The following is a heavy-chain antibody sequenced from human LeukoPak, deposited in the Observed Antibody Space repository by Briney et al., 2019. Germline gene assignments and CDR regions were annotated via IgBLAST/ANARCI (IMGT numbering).Heavy chain of an antibody. V-gene: IGHV4-59*13. CDR2: IYNSGIT. Sequence: SETLSLTCTVSGGSISGYYWTWIRQLPGKGLEWIGYIYNSGITNYNPSLKSRVSISVDTSKNQFSLKLSSVTAADTAVYYCARDQSYYFDYWGQGTLVTVSS. D-gene: IGHD1-26*01. CDR1: GGSISGYY. CDR3: ARDQSYYFDY. J-gene: IGHJ4*02.